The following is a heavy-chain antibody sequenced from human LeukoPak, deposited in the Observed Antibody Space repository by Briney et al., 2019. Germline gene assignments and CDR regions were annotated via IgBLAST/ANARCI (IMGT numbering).Heavy chain of an antibody. D-gene: IGHD1-14*01. J-gene: IGHJ1*01. CDR1: GFTFSDYY. V-gene: IGHV3-11*01. CDR3: TRDPEDSDT. Sequence: GGSLRLSCEASGFTFSDYYINWIRQAPGRGLEWIAYITGSGTSIYYADSVKGRSTVSRDNAANSVFLQMDSLRVDDSAVYFCTRDPEDSDTWGQGSLVTVSS. CDR2: ITGSGTSI.